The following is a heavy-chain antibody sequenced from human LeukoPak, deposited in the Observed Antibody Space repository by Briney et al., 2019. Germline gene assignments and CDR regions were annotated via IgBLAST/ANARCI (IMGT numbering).Heavy chain of an antibody. V-gene: IGHV3-53*01. CDR1: GFTVSSNY. CDR2: IYSGGST. J-gene: IGHJ4*02. Sequence: GGSLRLSCAASGFTVSSNYMSWVRQAPGKGLEWASVIYSGGSTCYADSVKGRFTISRDNSKNTLYLQMNSLRAEDTAVYYCASAGGDYGDYEGLGLSYWGQGTLVTVSS. CDR3: ASAGGDYGDYEGLGLSY. D-gene: IGHD4-17*01.